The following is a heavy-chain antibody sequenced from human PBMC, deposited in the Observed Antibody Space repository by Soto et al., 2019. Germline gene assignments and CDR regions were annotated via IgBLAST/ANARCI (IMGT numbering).Heavy chain of an antibody. CDR1: GGTFSSYA. CDR2: IIPIFGTA. D-gene: IGHD3-16*02. CDR3: ARDGSEDDYIWGSYRYLVY. Sequence: SVKVSCKASGGTFSSYAISLVRQAPGQGLEWMGGIIPIFGTANYAQKFQGRVTITADESTSTAYMELSSLRSEDTAVYYCARDGSEDDYIWGSYRYLVYWGQGTLVTVSS. V-gene: IGHV1-69*13. J-gene: IGHJ4*02.